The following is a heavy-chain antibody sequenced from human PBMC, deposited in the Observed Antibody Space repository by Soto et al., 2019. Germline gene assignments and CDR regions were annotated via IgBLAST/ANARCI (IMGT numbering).Heavy chain of an antibody. CDR3: ARQGEGIAASDGFDP. Sequence: GASVKVSCKVSGYTLTELSMHWVRQAPGKGLEWMGGFDPEDGETIYAQKLQGRVTITEDTSTDTAYMELSSLRSEDTAVYYCARQGEGIAASDGFDPWGQGTLVTVSS. V-gene: IGHV1-24*01. D-gene: IGHD6-13*01. CDR2: FDPEDGET. J-gene: IGHJ5*02. CDR1: GYTLTELS.